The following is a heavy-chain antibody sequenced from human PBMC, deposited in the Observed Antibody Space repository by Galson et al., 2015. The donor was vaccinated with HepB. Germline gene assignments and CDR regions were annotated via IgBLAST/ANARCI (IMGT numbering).Heavy chain of an antibody. Sequence: SVKVSCKASGYTFTNYAMNWVRQAPGQGLEWMGWINTNTGNPTYAQGFTGRFVFSLDTSISTAYLQIRSLKAEDTAVYYCARATYRGSYCFDYWGQGTLVTVSS. D-gene: IGHD1-26*01. CDR3: ARATYRGSYCFDY. J-gene: IGHJ4*02. CDR1: GYTFTNYA. V-gene: IGHV7-4-1*02. CDR2: INTNTGNP.